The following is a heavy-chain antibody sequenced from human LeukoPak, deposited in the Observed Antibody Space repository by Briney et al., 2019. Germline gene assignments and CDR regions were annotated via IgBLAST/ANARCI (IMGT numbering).Heavy chain of an antibody. CDR3: ARGVTGGVISYYYYMDG. Sequence: PGGSLRLSCAASGFTFSSYEMNWVRQAPGKGLEWVSYISSSGSNRYHADSVKGRFTISRDNAKNSLYLQMNSLRAEDTAVYYCARGVTGGVISYYYYMDGWGKGTTVTISS. J-gene: IGHJ6*03. V-gene: IGHV3-48*03. D-gene: IGHD3-16*01. CDR1: GFTFSSYE. CDR2: ISSSGSNR.